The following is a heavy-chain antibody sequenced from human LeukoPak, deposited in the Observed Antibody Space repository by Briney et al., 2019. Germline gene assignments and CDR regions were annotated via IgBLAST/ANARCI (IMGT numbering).Heavy chain of an antibody. Sequence: SGPTLVNPTQTLTLTCTFSGFSLSTSGVGVGWIRQPPGKALEWLALIYWDDDKRYSPSLESRLTITKDTSKNQVVLTMTNMDPVDTATYYCAHSNFRGIYFDYWGQGTLVTVSS. CDR3: AHSNFRGIYFDY. D-gene: IGHD1-1*01. J-gene: IGHJ4*02. CDR2: IYWDDDK. CDR1: GFSLSTSGVG. V-gene: IGHV2-5*02.